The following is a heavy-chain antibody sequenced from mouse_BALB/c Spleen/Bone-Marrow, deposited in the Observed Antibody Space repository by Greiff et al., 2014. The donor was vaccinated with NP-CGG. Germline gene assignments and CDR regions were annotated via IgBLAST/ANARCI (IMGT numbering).Heavy chain of an antibody. CDR3: ARRYGNYYFDY. J-gene: IGHJ2*01. D-gene: IGHD2-10*02. CDR2: IHPYNDGT. V-gene: IGHV1-14*01. Sequence: EVQLQQSGPELVKPGASVKMSCKATGYTFTSYVMHWVKQKPGQGLEWIGYIHPYNDGTKYNEKFKGKATLTSDKSSSTAYMELSSLTSEDSAVYYCARRYGNYYFDYWGQGTTLTVSS. CDR1: GYTFTSYV.